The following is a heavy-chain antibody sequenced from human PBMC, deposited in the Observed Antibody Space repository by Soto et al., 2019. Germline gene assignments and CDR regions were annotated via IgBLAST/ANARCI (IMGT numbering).Heavy chain of an antibody. Sequence: QMQLVQSGPEVKKPGTSVKVSCKASGFTFTSSAVQWVRQARGQRLEWIGWVVVGSGNTNYAQKFQERVTITRNMTTSPAYMELSSLRSEDTAVYYCAADISQRWRHRHGWGQGTMVTVSS. J-gene: IGHJ4*02. CDR1: GFTFTSSA. CDR3: AADISQRWRHRHG. V-gene: IGHV1-58*01. CDR2: VVVGSGNT.